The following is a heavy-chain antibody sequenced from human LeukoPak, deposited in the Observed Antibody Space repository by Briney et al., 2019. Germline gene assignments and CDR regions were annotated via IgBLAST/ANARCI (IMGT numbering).Heavy chain of an antibody. Sequence: SVKVSCKASGGTFSSYGISWVRQAPGQGLDCMGGIIPMYGTTNHALNFQGRVTIIADESTSTAYMELNCLRSEDTAVYYCAKDNGAYYYDSSGYAVDYWGQGTLVTVSS. V-gene: IGHV1-69*01. CDR1: GGTFSSYG. D-gene: IGHD3-22*01. CDR2: IIPMYGTT. J-gene: IGHJ4*02. CDR3: AKDNGAYYYDSSGYAVDY.